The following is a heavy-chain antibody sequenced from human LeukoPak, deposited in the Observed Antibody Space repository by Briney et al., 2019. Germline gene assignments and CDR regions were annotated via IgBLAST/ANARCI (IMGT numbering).Heavy chain of an antibody. CDR2: SDYSGGT. CDR1: GDSISGAAYY. D-gene: IGHD3-10*01. V-gene: IGHV4-31*03. Sequence: SETLSLTCSVSGDSISGAAYYWRWIRQHPGKGLEWIGYSDYSGGTYYNPSLKSRVTISVDTSKNQFSLELRSVTAADTAVYFCARDGYYGSGKFDPWGQGTLVTVSS. J-gene: IGHJ5*02. CDR3: ARDGYYGSGKFDP.